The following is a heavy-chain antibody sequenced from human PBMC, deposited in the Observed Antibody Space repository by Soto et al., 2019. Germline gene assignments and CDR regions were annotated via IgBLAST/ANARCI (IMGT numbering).Heavy chain of an antibody. CDR1: GGSISSGGYY. J-gene: IGHJ4*02. CDR2: IYYSGST. V-gene: IGHV4-31*03. D-gene: IGHD3-9*01. CDR3: ARGYFDWFRSYFDY. Sequence: SETLSLTCTVSGGSISSGGYYWSWIRQHPGKGLEWIGYIYYSGSTYYNPSLKSRVTISVDTSKNQFSLKLSSVTAADTAVYYCARGYFDWFRSYFDYWGQGTLVTVSS.